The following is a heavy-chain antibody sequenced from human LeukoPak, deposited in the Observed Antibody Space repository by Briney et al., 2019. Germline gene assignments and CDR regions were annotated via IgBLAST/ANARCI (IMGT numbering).Heavy chain of an antibody. D-gene: IGHD5-18*01. CDR2: IYSGGST. CDR1: GFTFNNYV. Sequence: GGSLRLSCAASGFTFNNYVINWVRQAPGKGLEWVSVIYSGGSTYYADSVKGRFTISRDNSKNTLYLQMNSLRAEDTAVYYCARGARRGYGNRDYYMDVWGKGTTVTVSS. CDR3: ARGARRGYGNRDYYMDV. J-gene: IGHJ6*03. V-gene: IGHV3-53*01.